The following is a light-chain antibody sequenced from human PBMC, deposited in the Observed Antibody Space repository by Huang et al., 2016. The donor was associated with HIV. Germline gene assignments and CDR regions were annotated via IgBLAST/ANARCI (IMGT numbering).Light chain of an antibody. Sequence: DIQMTQSPTSLSASMGDKVTIPCRASQGISNSLAWFQQKPGKAPNSLIYAASNLQSGVPSRFSGSGSGTYFTLTIRSLQPEDFATYYCLQYNTYPPTFAQGTLLEIK. CDR1: QGISNS. CDR2: AAS. J-gene: IGKJ5*01. CDR3: LQYNTYPPT. V-gene: IGKV1-16*01.